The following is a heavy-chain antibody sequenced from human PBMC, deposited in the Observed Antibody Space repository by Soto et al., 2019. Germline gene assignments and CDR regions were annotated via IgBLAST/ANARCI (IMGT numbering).Heavy chain of an antibody. V-gene: IGHV1-69*13. J-gene: IGHJ4*02. D-gene: IGHD3-22*01. Sequence: SVKVSCKASGGTFSSYAISWVRQAPGQGLEWMGGIIPIFGTANYAQKFQGRVTITADESTSTAYMELSSLRSEDTAVYYCARVRDMDSSGYYDFDYWGQGTLVTAPQ. CDR1: GGTFSSYA. CDR2: IIPIFGTA. CDR3: ARVRDMDSSGYYDFDY.